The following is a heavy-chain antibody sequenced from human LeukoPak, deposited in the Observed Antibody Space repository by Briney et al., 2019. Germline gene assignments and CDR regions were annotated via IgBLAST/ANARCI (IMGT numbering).Heavy chain of an antibody. V-gene: IGHV3-23*01. CDR1: GFTSSSYA. Sequence: GGSLRLSCAASGFTSSSYAMSWVRQAPGKGLEWVSAISDSGGSTHYADSVKGRFTISRDTSKNTLYLQMNSLRAEDTAVYYCAKVRTTVTTRWYFDLWGRGTLVTVSS. J-gene: IGHJ2*01. CDR3: AKVRTTVTTRWYFDL. D-gene: IGHD4-17*01. CDR2: ISDSGGST.